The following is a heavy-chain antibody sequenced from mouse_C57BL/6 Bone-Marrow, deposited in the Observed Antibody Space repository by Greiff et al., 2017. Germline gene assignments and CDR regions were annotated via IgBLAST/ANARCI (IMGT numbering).Heavy chain of an antibody. Sequence: VQLVESGAELVKPGASVKLSCKASGYIFTEYTIHWVKQRSGQGLEWIGWFYPGSGSIKYNERFKDKATLIADKSSNTVYMELSRLTSEDSAVYFCARHERYYDYEGYVDYWGRGTTLTVSS. D-gene: IGHD2-4*01. J-gene: IGHJ2*01. V-gene: IGHV1-62-2*01. CDR3: ARHERYYDYEGYVDY. CDR2: FYPGSGSI. CDR1: GYIFTEYT.